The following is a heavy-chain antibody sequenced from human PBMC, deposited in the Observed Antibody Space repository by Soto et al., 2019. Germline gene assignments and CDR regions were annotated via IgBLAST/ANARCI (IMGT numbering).Heavy chain of an antibody. J-gene: IGHJ4*02. Sequence: SETLSLTCTVSGASISSYYWSWIRQPPGKGLEWVGFIFHSGSTNCNPSLKSRVAFSVDTSKNQFSLKLTSVTAADTAVYYCARDQNGSPHFDYWGQGILVTVSS. CDR2: IFHSGST. V-gene: IGHV4-59*01. CDR3: ARDQNGSPHFDY. D-gene: IGHD1-26*01. CDR1: GASISSYY.